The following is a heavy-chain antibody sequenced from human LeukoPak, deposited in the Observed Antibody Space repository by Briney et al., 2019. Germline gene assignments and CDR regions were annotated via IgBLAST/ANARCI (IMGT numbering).Heavy chain of an antibody. CDR1: GFTFSIYA. CDR3: AKGRGGSCYSGLDS. Sequence: GGSLRLSCAAPGFTFSIYAMSWVRLAPGKGLKWVSSICGGGDTTYYADSVKGRFTISRDTSKNTLYLQMDGLRAEDMATYYCAKGRGGSCYSGLDSWGPGTLVTVSS. V-gene: IGHV3-23*01. J-gene: IGHJ4*02. D-gene: IGHD2-15*01. CDR2: ICGGGDTT.